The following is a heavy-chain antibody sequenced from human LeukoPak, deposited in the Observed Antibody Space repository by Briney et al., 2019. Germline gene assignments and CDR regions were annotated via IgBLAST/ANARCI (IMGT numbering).Heavy chain of an antibody. Sequence: ASVKVSCKASGYTFTSYDISWVRQATGQGLEWMGWMNPNSGNTGYAQKFQGRVTMTRNTSISTAYMELSSLRSEDTAVYYCARSVRIGTYYYYYGMDVWGQGTTVTVSS. D-gene: IGHD3-10*02. CDR2: MNPNSGNT. J-gene: IGHJ6*02. CDR1: GYTFTSYD. V-gene: IGHV1-8*01. CDR3: ARSVRIGTYYYYYGMDV.